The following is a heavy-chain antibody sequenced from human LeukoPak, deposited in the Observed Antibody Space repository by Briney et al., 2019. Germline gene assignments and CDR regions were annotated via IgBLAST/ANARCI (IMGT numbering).Heavy chain of an antibody. Sequence: PSETLSLTCAVSGGSISSGGYSWSWIRQPAGKAMEFIAYIYYTGNTYFNPSLKSRVTISVDTSKNQFSLKLSSVTAADTAVYYCTRGSIAYYYMDVWGKGTTVTISS. J-gene: IGHJ6*03. D-gene: IGHD3-22*01. CDR3: TRGSIAYYYMDV. CDR1: GGSISSGGYS. V-gene: IGHV4-30-4*07. CDR2: IYYTGNT.